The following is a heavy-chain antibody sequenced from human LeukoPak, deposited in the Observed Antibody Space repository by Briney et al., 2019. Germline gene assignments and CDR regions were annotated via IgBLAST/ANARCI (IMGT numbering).Heavy chain of an antibody. J-gene: IGHJ6*03. CDR3: ARTQEAGYRSGRYDSYYYYYMDV. CDR2: VHHSGRT. V-gene: IGHV4-38-2*02. CDR1: GYSISSDYY. Sequence: SETLSLTCTVSGYSISSDYYWGWIRQPPGKGLEWIGSVHHSGRTYYNPSLKSRVTISVDTSKNQFSLKLTSVTAADTAVYYCARTQEAGYRSGRYDSYYYYYMDVWGKGTTVTISS. D-gene: IGHD6-19*01.